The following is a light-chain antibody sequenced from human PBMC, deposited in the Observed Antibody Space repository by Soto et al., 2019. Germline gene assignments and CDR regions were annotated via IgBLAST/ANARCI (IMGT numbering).Light chain of an antibody. V-gene: IGKV1-33*01. J-gene: IGKJ5*01. CDR2: DAS. Sequence: DIQLTQSPSSLSASVGDRVTIACQASQDISDYLNWYQQKPGKAPNILIYDASNLETGVPSRFSGSGSGTDFTLTISSLQAEDVAVYYCQQYYSTPTFGQGTRLEIK. CDR1: QDISDY. CDR3: QQYYSTPT.